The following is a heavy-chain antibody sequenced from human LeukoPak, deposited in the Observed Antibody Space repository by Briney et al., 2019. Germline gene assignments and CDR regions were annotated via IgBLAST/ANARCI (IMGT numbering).Heavy chain of an antibody. D-gene: IGHD5-18*01. Sequence: SETLSLTCTVSGGSISSSSYYWGWIRQPPGKGREWIGSIYYSGSTSYNPSLKSRVTISVNTSKNQFSLKLSSVTAADTAVYYCARHRRYSYGYDYFDYWGQGTLVTVSS. CDR1: GGSISSSSYY. CDR2: IYYSGST. J-gene: IGHJ4*02. V-gene: IGHV4-39*01. CDR3: ARHRRYSYGYDYFDY.